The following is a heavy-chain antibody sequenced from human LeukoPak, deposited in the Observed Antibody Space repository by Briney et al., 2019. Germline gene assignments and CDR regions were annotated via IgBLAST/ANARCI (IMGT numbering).Heavy chain of an antibody. J-gene: IGHJ4*02. CDR2: IWYDGSNK. Sequence: GGSLRLSXAASGFTFSSYGMHWVCQAPGKGLEWVAVIWYDGSNKYYADSVKGRFTISRDNSKNTLYLQMNSLRAEDTAVYYCAKDRGAYYYGSGSYSDYWGQGTLVTVSS. CDR3: AKDRGAYYYGSGSYSDY. D-gene: IGHD3-10*01. V-gene: IGHV3-33*06. CDR1: GFTFSSYG.